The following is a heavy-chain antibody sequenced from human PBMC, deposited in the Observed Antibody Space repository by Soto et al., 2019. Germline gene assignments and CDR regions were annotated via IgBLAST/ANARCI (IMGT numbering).Heavy chain of an antibody. CDR3: AVVRYYALCY. Sequence: QVQLQQWGAGLLKPSETLSLTCAVSGGSFSAYYWSWIRQPPGKGLEWIGEINHSGSTNYNPSLKSRVTISVDTSKNQSSLKLSSGTAADTAVYYCAVVRYYALCYWGQGTLVTVSS. CDR2: INHSGST. J-gene: IGHJ4*02. V-gene: IGHV4-34*01. CDR1: GGSFSAYY. D-gene: IGHD2-2*01.